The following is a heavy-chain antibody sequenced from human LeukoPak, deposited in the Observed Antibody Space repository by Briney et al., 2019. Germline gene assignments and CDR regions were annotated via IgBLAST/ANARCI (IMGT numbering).Heavy chain of an antibody. CDR1: GFTFSSYS. CDR2: ISGSSSYI. Sequence: PGGSLRLSCAASGFTFSSYSMNWVRQAPGKGLEWVSSISGSSSYINYADSVKGRFTISRDNAQNSLFLQLNSLRAEDTAVYYCARDPYSSGWYKDAFDIWGQGTMVTVSS. CDR3: ARDPYSSGWYKDAFDI. D-gene: IGHD6-19*01. V-gene: IGHV3-21*01. J-gene: IGHJ3*02.